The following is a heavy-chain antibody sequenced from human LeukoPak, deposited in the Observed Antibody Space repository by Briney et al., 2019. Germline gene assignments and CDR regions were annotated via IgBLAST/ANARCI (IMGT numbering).Heavy chain of an antibody. CDR2: IEQDGSEK. Sequence: GGSLRLSCAASGFTFSSYWMSWVRQAPGKGLEWVANIEQDGSEKYYVDSVKGRFTISRDNAKNSLYLQMNSLRAEDTAVYYCARDSVVVVPAAMDRGFDYWGQGTLVTVSS. CDR1: GFTFSSYW. CDR3: ARDSVVVVPAAMDRGFDY. D-gene: IGHD2-2*01. J-gene: IGHJ4*02. V-gene: IGHV3-7*03.